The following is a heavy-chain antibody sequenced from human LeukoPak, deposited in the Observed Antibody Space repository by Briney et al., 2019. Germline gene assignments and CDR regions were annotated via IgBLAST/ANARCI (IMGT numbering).Heavy chain of an antibody. CDR1: GGTFSSYA. D-gene: IGHD4-11*01. CDR3: ARGGTYSNYVFDY. CDR2: IIPIFGTA. V-gene: IGHV1-69*13. J-gene: IGHJ4*02. Sequence: ASVKVSCKASGGTFSSYAISWVRQAPGQGLEWMGGIIPIFGTANYAQKFQGRVTITADESTSTAYMELSSLRSEDTAVYYCARGGTYSNYVFDYWGQGTLVTVSS.